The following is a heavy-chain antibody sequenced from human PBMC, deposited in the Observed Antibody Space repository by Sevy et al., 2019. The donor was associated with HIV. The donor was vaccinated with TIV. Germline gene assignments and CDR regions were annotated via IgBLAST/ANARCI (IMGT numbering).Heavy chain of an antibody. D-gene: IGHD5-18*01. Sequence: GGSLRLSCAASGFPVSSNYMSWVRHAPGKGLEWVSVMYSHGSTYHADPLKGRFTISRDNSKNTLYLQMNSLRVEDTAVYYWARGKSGYGYGLDYWGQGTLVTVSS. CDR3: ARGKSGYGYGLDY. J-gene: IGHJ4*02. CDR2: MYSHGST. V-gene: IGHV3-66*01. CDR1: GFPVSSNY.